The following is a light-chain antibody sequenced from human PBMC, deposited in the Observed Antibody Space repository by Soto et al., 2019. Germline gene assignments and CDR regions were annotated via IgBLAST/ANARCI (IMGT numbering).Light chain of an antibody. CDR2: GAS. CDR3: QQYNNWPLT. V-gene: IGKV3-15*01. CDR1: QSVNNN. Sequence: EIVMTQSPATLSVSPGERATLSCRASQSVNNNLAWYQQKPGQAPRLLIYGASASATGIPARFSGSGSGTEFTLTISSLQSEDFAVYDCQQYNNWPLTFGGGSKVEIK. J-gene: IGKJ4*01.